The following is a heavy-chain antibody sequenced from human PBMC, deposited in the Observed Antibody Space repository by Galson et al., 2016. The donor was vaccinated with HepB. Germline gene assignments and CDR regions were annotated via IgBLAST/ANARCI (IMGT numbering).Heavy chain of an antibody. J-gene: IGHJ4*02. CDR3: ARGDTLIWFGDINPPVDY. CDR1: GITFSDYS. V-gene: IGHV3-21*01. D-gene: IGHD3-10*01. Sequence: SLRLSCAASGITFSDYSMNWVRQAPGKGLEWVSSISGDSNYIYYADSVTGRFTISRDNAKNSVYLQMNSLRPEDAAVYYCARGDTLIWFGDINPPVDYWGQGTLVAVSS. CDR2: ISGDSNYI.